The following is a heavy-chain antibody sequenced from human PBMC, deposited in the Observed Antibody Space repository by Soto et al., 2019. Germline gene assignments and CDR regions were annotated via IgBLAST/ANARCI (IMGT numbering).Heavy chain of an antibody. CDR3: AVRITMVRGVSSYYYYYMDV. V-gene: IGHV1-8*01. J-gene: IGHJ6*03. CDR2: MNPNSGNT. D-gene: IGHD3-10*01. CDR1: GYTFTSYD. Sequence: ASVKVSCKASGYTFTSYDINWVRQATGQGLEWMGWMNPNSGNTGYAQKFQGRVTMTRNTSISTAYMELSSLRSEDTAVYYCAVRITMVRGVSSYYYYYMDVWGKGTTVTVSS.